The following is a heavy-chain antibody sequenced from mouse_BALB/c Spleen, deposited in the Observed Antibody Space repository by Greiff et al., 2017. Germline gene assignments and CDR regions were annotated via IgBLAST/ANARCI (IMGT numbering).Heavy chain of an antibody. V-gene: IGHV1-9*01. CDR3: ARGGLGLGRYFDV. J-gene: IGHJ1*01. CDR2: ILPGSGST. D-gene: IGHD2-4*01. CDR1: GYTFSSYW. Sequence: QVQLQQSGAELMKPGASVKISCKATGYTFSSYWIEWVKQRPGHGLEWIGEILPGSGSTNYNEKFKGKATFTADTSSNTAYMQLSSLTSEDSAVYYCARGGLGLGRYFDVWGAGTTVTVSS.